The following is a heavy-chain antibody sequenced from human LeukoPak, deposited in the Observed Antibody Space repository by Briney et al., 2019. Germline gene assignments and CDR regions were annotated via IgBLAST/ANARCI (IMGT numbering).Heavy chain of an antibody. V-gene: IGHV4-59*01. CDR1: GVSSSCYY. D-gene: IGHD3-10*01. J-gene: IGHJ6*02. CDR3: ARDKAPYATMVRGPYGMDV. Sequence: SETLSLTCTVSGVSSSCYYWSWIRQPPGKELEGIGYIYYSGRTNYNPSLKCLVTISVNTFKNHFTLKLSSVTAADTAVYYCARDKAPYATMVRGPYGMDVWRQGTTVTVSS. CDR2: IYYSGRT.